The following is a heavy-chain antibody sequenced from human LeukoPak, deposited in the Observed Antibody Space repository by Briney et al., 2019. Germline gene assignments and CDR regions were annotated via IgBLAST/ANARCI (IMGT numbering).Heavy chain of an antibody. Sequence: SGGSLRLSCAASGFTFSDYYMSWIRQAPGKGLEWVSYVSSVTSDTNYADSVKGRFTISRDNAKNSLYLQMNSLRAEDTAVYYCARDSIRRGFDYWGQGTLVTVSS. CDR3: ARDSIRRGFDY. CDR2: VSSVTSDT. V-gene: IGHV3-11*05. D-gene: IGHD2-2*01. J-gene: IGHJ4*02. CDR1: GFTFSDYY.